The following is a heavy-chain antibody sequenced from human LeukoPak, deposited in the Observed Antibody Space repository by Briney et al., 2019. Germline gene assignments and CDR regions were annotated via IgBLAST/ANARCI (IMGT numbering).Heavy chain of an antibody. CDR1: GGSISSYY. D-gene: IGHD5-18*01. J-gene: IGHJ5*02. CDR3: GREQGLETAMAYMRANWFHP. Sequence: SETLSLTCTVSGGSISSYYWSWIRQPPGKGLEWIGYIYYSGSTNYNPSLKSRVTISVDASKNQFSLKLSSVTAADTAVYYCGREQGLETAMAYMRANWFHPWGQGTLVSVSS. V-gene: IGHV4-59*01. CDR2: IYYSGST.